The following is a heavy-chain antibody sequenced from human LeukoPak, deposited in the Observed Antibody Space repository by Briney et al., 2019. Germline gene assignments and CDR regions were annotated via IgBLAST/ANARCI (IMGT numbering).Heavy chain of an antibody. Sequence: GGSLRLSCAASGFTFSNYSMNWVRQAPEKGLEWVSSISISSTYTYYADSVKGRFTISRDNAKNSLHLQMNSLRAEDSAAYYCARDRGYSGYENYYFDYWGQGILVTVSS. CDR2: ISISSTYT. D-gene: IGHD5-12*01. CDR3: ARDRGYSGYENYYFDY. CDR1: GFTFSNYS. J-gene: IGHJ4*02. V-gene: IGHV3-21*01.